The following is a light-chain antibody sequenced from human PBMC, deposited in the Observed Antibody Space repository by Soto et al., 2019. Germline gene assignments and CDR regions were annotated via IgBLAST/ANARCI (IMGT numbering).Light chain of an antibody. CDR1: SSDVGGYNY. CDR3: SSYTSTTTRV. J-gene: IGLJ1*01. Sequence: ALAQPASVSGSPGQSITISCTGTSSDVGGYNYVSWYQQHPGKGPKLMIYEVSNRPSGVSNRFSGSKSGNTATLTISGLQAEDEADYYCSSYTSTTTRVFGTGTKVTVL. V-gene: IGLV2-14*03. CDR2: EVS.